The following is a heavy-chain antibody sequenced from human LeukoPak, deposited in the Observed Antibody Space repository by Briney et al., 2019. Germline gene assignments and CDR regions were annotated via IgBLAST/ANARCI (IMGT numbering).Heavy chain of an antibody. Sequence: SETLSLTCTVSGGSISSYYWSWIRQPPGKGLEWIGEINHSGSTNYNPSLKSRVTISVGTSKNQFSLKLSSVTAADTAVYYCARGVATKYYFDYWGQGTLVTVSS. CDR1: GGSISSYY. CDR3: ARGVATKYYFDY. V-gene: IGHV4-34*01. D-gene: IGHD5-12*01. J-gene: IGHJ4*02. CDR2: INHSGST.